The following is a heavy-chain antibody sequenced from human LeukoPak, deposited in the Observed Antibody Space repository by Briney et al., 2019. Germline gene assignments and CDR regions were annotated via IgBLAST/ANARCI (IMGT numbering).Heavy chain of an antibody. V-gene: IGHV3-30-3*01. CDR2: ISYDGSNK. CDR3: EAVAADFDY. Sequence: GGSLRLSCAASGFSFSGYDMNWVRQAPGKGLEWVAVISYDGSNKYYADSVKGRFTISRDNSKNTLYLQMNSLRAEDTAVYYCEAVAADFDYWGQGTLVTVSS. CDR1: GFSFSGYD. J-gene: IGHJ4*02. D-gene: IGHD6-19*01.